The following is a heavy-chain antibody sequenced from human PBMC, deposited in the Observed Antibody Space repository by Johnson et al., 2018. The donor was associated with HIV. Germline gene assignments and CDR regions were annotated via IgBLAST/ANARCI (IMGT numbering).Heavy chain of an antibody. CDR2: ISGSGGST. CDR3: ATSGDKYSSNWGDAFDI. Sequence: VQLVESGGGLVQPGGSLRLSCAASGFTFSSYAMSWVRQAPGKGLEWVSAISGSGGSTYYADSVKGRFTISRDNSKNTLYRQMNSRRAEDTAVEYCATSGDKYSSNWGDAFDIWGQGTMVTVSS. D-gene: IGHD6-13*01. CDR1: GFTFSSYA. J-gene: IGHJ3*02. V-gene: IGHV3-23*04.